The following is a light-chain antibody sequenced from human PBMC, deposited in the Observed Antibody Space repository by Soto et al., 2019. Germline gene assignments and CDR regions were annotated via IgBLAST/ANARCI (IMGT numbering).Light chain of an antibody. Sequence: TQSPSTLSASELDRVHIXGRPSQSLSSSYLAWYQQKPGQAPRLLIYGASSRATGIPDRFSGSGSGTDFTLTIGRLEPEDFAVYYCQQYGSSPPTFGQGTKVDIK. CDR1: QSLSSSY. J-gene: IGKJ1*01. CDR2: GAS. V-gene: IGKV3-20*01. CDR3: QQYGSSPPT.